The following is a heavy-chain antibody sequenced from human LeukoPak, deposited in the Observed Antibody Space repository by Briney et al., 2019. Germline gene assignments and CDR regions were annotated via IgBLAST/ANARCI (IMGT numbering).Heavy chain of an antibody. D-gene: IGHD6-19*01. V-gene: IGHV5-51*01. CDR2: TYPPDSNT. CDR1: GYIFTSYS. Sequence: GESLKISCKASGYIFTSYSIAWVRQTPGKGLEWMGITYPPDSNTRYGPPFQGQVTISADKSINTAYLQWRSLKASDTAIYYCARVVPGIGMDVWGKGTTVTVSS. J-gene: IGHJ6*03. CDR3: ARVVPGIGMDV.